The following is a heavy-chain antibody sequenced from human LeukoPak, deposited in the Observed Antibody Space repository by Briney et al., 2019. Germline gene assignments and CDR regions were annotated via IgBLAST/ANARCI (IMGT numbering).Heavy chain of an antibody. J-gene: IGHJ5*02. CDR2: VYYTGST. CDR3: ARHSGSGSLSRPFDP. V-gene: IGHV4-39*01. Sequence: SETLSLTCSVSGPSVTSGGFYWGWLRHPPGKGLQWLATVYYTGSTYYNPSLRSRVTISIDTSKNQFSLSLRSLIAADTAVYYCARHSGSGSLSRPFDPWGQGTLVTVSS. D-gene: IGHD3-10*01. CDR1: GPSVTSGGFY.